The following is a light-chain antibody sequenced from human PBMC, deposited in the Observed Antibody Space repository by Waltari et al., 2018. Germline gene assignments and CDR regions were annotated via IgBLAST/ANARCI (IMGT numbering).Light chain of an antibody. J-gene: IGKJ2*01. CDR1: PSISSC. CDR3: QQYNSYSGYT. Sequence: DIQMTQSPPTLSASVGESVTITCRARPSISSCLAWYQKKPGKAPKLLIYKASTLKSGVPSRFSGSGSGTEFTLTISSLQPDDFATYYCQQYNSYSGYTFGQGTKLEIK. V-gene: IGKV1-5*03. CDR2: KAS.